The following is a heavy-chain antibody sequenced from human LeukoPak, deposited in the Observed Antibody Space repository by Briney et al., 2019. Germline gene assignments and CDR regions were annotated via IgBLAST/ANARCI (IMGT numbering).Heavy chain of an antibody. CDR3: AKDTKGGHYDFWSPPGEDI. V-gene: IGHV3-23*01. Sequence: RPGGSLRLSCAASGFTFSSYSMSWVRQAPGKGLEWVSAISGSGGSTYYADSVKGRFTISRDNSKNTLYLQMNSLRAEDTAVYYCAKDTKGGHYDFWSPPGEDIWGQGTMVTVSS. CDR1: GFTFSSYS. D-gene: IGHD3-3*01. CDR2: ISGSGGST. J-gene: IGHJ3*02.